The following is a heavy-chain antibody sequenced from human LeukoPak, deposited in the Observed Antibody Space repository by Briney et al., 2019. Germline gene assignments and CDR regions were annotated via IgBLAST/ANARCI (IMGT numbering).Heavy chain of an antibody. Sequence: AGGSLRLSCAASGFTFSTYSMSWVRQAPGKGLEWISHISAASRGIYYADTVKGRFTISRDNAENSVFLQMRSLRPEDTAVYYCATWELSDAFDIWGQGTMVTVSS. V-gene: IGHV3-48*01. CDR1: GFTFSTYS. D-gene: IGHD1-7*01. J-gene: IGHJ3*02. CDR2: ISAASRGI. CDR3: ATWELSDAFDI.